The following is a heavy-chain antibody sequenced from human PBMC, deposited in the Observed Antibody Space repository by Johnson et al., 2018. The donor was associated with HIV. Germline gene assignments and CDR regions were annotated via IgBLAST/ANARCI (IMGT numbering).Heavy chain of an antibody. CDR3: ARDNGSVAGPEGAFDI. J-gene: IGHJ3*02. Sequence: QVQLVESGGGLVKPGGSLRLSCAASGFAFSTYAMHWVRQAPGKGLEWVAVISYHGSDKIYADSVKGRFTVSRDNSKNTLDLQMSSLRPDDTAVYYCARDNGSVAGPEGAFDIWGQGTMVTVSS. CDR2: ISYHGSDK. V-gene: IGHV3-30-3*01. D-gene: IGHD6-19*01. CDR1: GFAFSTYA.